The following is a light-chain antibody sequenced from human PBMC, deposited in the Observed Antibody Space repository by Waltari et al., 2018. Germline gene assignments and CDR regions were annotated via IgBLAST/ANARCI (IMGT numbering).Light chain of an antibody. CDR1: SGHSTNI. Sequence: VLTQSPSASASLGASVKLTCTLSSGHSTNIIAWLQQQPEKGPRFLMNVNSDGSHNKGVGIPDRFSGSSSGAERYLTISSLQSEDEADYYCQTGGHGTWVFGGGTRLTVL. J-gene: IGLJ3*02. CDR2: VNSDGSH. CDR3: QTGGHGTWV. V-gene: IGLV4-69*01.